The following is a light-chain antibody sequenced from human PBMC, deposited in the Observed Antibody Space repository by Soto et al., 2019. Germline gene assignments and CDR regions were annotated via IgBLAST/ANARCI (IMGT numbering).Light chain of an antibody. CDR2: GAS. CDR1: QSVSSN. CDR3: QQSNNWPYS. J-gene: IGKJ2*01. Sequence: EIVMTQSPATLSVSPGERATLSCRASQSVSSNLAWYQQKPGQAPRLLFYGASTRATGFPARFTGSGSGTDFTLTISSLQSEDFAVYYCQQSNNWPYSFGQGTKLEIK. V-gene: IGKV3-15*01.